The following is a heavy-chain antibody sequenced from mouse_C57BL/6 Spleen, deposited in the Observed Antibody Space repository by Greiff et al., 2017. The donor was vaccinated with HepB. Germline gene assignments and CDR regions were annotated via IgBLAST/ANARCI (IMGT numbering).Heavy chain of an antibody. CDR2: ISYDGSN. V-gene: IGHV3-6*01. D-gene: IGHD1-1*01. CDR3: ARDIYYYGSSYGMDC. J-gene: IGHJ4*01. Sequence: VQLKESGPGLVKPSQSLSLTCSVTGYSITSGYYWNWIRQFPGNKLEWMGYISYDGSNNYNPSLKNRISITRDTSKNQFFLKLNSVTTEDTATYYCARDIYYYGSSYGMDCWGQGTSVTVSS. CDR1: GYSITSGYY.